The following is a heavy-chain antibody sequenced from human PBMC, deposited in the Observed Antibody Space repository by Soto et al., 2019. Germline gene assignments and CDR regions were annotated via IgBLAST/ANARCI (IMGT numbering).Heavy chain of an antibody. CDR1: GYSFTSYD. CDR2: MNPNSGGT. J-gene: IGHJ5*02. Sequence: QVQLLQSGAEVKKPGASVKVSCKASGYSFTSYDINWVRQATGEGVDFMGWMNPNSGGTGYPQKFQDTVTMTWDTSISTAYMALTSHRSEDTVVSYCVRVGPGRIGPWGQGTLVTVSS. V-gene: IGHV1-8*01. CDR3: VRVGPGRIGP.